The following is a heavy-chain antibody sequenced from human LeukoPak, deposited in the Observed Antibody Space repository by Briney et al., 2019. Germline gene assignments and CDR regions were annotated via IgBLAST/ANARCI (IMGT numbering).Heavy chain of an antibody. D-gene: IGHD6-25*01. CDR1: GFTFSGYS. CDR3: AREPAAAGKNWFDP. J-gene: IGHJ5*02. V-gene: IGHV3-48*04. CDR2: ISGSSSPL. Sequence: GGSLRLSCAASGFTFSGYSMNWVRQAPGKGLEWVSYISGSSSPLFYADSVKGRFTVSRDNAKNSLYLQMNSLRAEDTAMYYCAREPAAAGKNWFDPWGQGTLVTVSS.